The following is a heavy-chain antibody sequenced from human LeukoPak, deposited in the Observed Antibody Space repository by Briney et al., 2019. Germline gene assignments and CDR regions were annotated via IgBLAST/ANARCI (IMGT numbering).Heavy chain of an antibody. D-gene: IGHD3-3*01. J-gene: IGHJ4*02. Sequence: GGSLRLSCAASGFTFSSYSMNWVRQAPGERLEWVSSISSSSTYIYYADSVKGRFTISRDNAKNTLFLQMNSLRAEDTAVYYCTRDFDFSSAIWGQGTLVTVSS. CDR1: GFTFSSYS. V-gene: IGHV3-21*01. CDR2: ISSSSTYI. CDR3: TRDFDFSSAI.